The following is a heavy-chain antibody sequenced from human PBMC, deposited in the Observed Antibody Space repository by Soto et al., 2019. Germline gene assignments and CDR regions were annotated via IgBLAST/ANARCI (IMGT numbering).Heavy chain of an antibody. Sequence: SETLSLTCSVSGGSIRGSYCSWIRQPPEKGLEWIASISYTGSATHNPSLKSRVSVSVDTTENQCSLKLTSVTAVDTATYYCATGGGWLQNSNLRGLYFDYWGQGALVTVSS. J-gene: IGHJ4*02. CDR2: ISYTGSA. CDR3: ATGGGWLQNSNLRGLYFDY. D-gene: IGHD6-19*01. CDR1: GGSIRGSY. V-gene: IGHV4-59*01.